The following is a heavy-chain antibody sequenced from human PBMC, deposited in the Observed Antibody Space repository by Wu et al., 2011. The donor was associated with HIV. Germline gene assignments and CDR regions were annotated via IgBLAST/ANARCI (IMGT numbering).Heavy chain of an antibody. CDR1: GGTFSSYT. V-gene: IGHV1-69*05. J-gene: IGHJ6*03. Sequence: QVQLVQSGAEVEKPGSSVKVSCKASGGTFSSYTMSWVRQAPGQGLEWMGGIIPLYGTANYAQKFQGRVTISTDESSSTVYMALSSLRYEGTAVYYCARGGDLEWINYYFYYYMDVWGKGTTVTGLL. CDR3: ARGGDLEWINYYFYYYMDV. CDR2: IIPLYGTA. D-gene: IGHD3-3*01.